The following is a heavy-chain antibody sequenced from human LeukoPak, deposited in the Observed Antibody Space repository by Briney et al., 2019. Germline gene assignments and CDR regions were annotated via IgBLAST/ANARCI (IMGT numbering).Heavy chain of an antibody. CDR1: GGTFSSYA. D-gene: IGHD4-17*01. J-gene: IGHJ5*02. CDR2: IIPIFGTA. CDR3: ARVRYTVTTTDVRFDP. Sequence: ASVKVSCKASGGTFSSYAISWVRQAPGQGLEWMGGIIPIFGTANYAQKFQGRVTIPADESTSTAYMELSSLRSEDTAVYYCARVRYTVTTTDVRFDPWGQGTLVTVSS. V-gene: IGHV1-69*13.